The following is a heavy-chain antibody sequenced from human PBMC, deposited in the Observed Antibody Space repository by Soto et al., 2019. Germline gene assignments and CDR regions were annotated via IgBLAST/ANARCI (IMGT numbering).Heavy chain of an antibody. Sequence: GGSLRLSCAASGFTVSSNYMSWVRQAPGKGLEWVSVIYSGGSTYYADSVKGRFTISRDNSKNTLYLQMNSLRAEDTAVYYCARDRMTTVSRYYYYYMDVWGKGTTVTVSS. V-gene: IGHV3-66*01. CDR3: ARDRMTTVSRYYYYYMDV. CDR1: GFTVSSNY. CDR2: IYSGGST. D-gene: IGHD4-17*01. J-gene: IGHJ6*03.